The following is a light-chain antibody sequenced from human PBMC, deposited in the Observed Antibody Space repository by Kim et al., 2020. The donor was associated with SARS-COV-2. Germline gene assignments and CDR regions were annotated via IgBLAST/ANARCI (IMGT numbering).Light chain of an antibody. Sequence: DIQMTQSPSSLSASVGDRVTMTCQTSDDITTYVNWYQHISGKAPKLLIYDTFRLEAGVPSRFNGHGSGTHFFLSIDYVDPEDAATYYCQHYDNFRYTFGPGTKLEI. CDR1: DDITTY. J-gene: IGKJ2*01. V-gene: IGKV1-33*01. CDR3: QHYDNFRYT. CDR2: DTF.